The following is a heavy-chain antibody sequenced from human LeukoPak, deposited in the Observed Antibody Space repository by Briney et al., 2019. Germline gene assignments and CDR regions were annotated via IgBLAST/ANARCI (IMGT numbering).Heavy chain of an antibody. J-gene: IGHJ4*02. CDR3: ARGDYDYVWGSYRFDY. V-gene: IGHV1-18*01. Sequence: GASVKVSCKASGYTFTSYGISWVRQAPGQGLEWMGWISAYNGNTNYAQKLQGRVTMTTDISTSTAYMELRSLRSDDTAVYYCARGDYDYVWGSYRFDYWGQGTLVTVSS. D-gene: IGHD3-16*02. CDR2: ISAYNGNT. CDR1: GYTFTSYG.